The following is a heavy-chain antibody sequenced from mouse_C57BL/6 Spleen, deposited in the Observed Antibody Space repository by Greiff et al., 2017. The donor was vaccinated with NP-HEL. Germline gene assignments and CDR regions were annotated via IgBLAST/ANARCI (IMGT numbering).Heavy chain of an antibody. CDR2: IDPSDSYT. J-gene: IGHJ1*03. CDR1: GYTFTSYW. D-gene: IGHD1-2*01. CDR3: ARSLRPNWYFDV. V-gene: IGHV1-69*01. Sequence: VQLQQPGAELVMPGASVKLSCKASGYTFTSYWMHWVKQRPGQGLEWIGEIDPSDSYTNYNQKFKGKSTLTVDKSSSTAYMQLSSLTSEDSAVYYCARSLRPNWYFDVWGTGTTVTVSS.